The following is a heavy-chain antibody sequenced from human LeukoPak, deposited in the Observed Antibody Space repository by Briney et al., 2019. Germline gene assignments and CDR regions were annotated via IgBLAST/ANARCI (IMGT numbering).Heavy chain of an antibody. Sequence: PGGSLRLSCATSGFTFSSYAMSWVRQAPGKGLEWVSAISGGGGSTYYTDSVKGRFTISRDNSKNTLYLQMNSLRADDTAVYYFAKGWFGESLYYYYMDVWGKGTTVTVSS. CDR2: ISGGGGST. CDR3: AKGWFGESLYYYYMDV. D-gene: IGHD3-10*01. V-gene: IGHV3-23*01. CDR1: GFTFSSYA. J-gene: IGHJ6*03.